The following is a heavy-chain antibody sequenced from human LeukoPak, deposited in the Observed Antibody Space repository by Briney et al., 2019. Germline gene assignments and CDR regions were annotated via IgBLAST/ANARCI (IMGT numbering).Heavy chain of an antibody. CDR1: GYTFTSYD. CDR3: ARVSLRFGEPFDY. J-gene: IGHJ4*02. D-gene: IGHD3-10*01. V-gene: IGHV1-8*01. CDR2: MNPNSGNT. Sequence: ASVKVSCKASGYTFTSYDINWVRQATGQGLEWMGWMNPNSGNTGYAQKFQGRVTMTRNTSISTAYMELSSLGSEDTAVYYCARVSLRFGEPFDYWGQGTLVTVSS.